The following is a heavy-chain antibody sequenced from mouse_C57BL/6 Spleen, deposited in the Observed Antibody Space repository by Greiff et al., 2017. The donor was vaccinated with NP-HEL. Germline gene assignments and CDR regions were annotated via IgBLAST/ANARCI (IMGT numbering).Heavy chain of an antibody. Sequence: QVQLQQPGAELVKPGASVKLSCKASGYTFTSYWMHWVKQRPGQGLEWIGMIHPNSGSTNSNEKFKSKATLTVDKSSSTAYMQLSSLTSEDSAVYYCARSGGNGADFGYWGQGTTLTVSS. CDR2: IHPNSGST. V-gene: IGHV1-64*01. J-gene: IGHJ2*01. D-gene: IGHD3-1*01. CDR1: GYTFTSYW. CDR3: ARSGGNGADFGY.